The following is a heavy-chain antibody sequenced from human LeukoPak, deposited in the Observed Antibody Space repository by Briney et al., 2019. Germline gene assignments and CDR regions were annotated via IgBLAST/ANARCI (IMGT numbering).Heavy chain of an antibody. CDR1: GFTFSSFG. J-gene: IGHJ4*02. CDR3: ANPDYDSSTYVGDY. Sequence: GVSLRLSCAASGFTFSSFGMHWVRQAPGKGLEWVAFIRYDGSNKYHADSVKGRFTISRDNSKNTLYLQMNSQRAEDTAVYYCANPDYDSSTYVGDYWGQGTLVTVSS. CDR2: IRYDGSNK. D-gene: IGHD3-22*01. V-gene: IGHV3-30*02.